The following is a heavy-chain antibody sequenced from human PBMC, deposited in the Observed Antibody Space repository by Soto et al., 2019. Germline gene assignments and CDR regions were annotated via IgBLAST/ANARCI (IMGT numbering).Heavy chain of an antibody. J-gene: IGHJ4*02. CDR2: IYYSGIT. V-gene: IGHV4-59*11. Sequence: KTSETLSLTCTVSSGSINSHYWSWIRQPPGKGLEWIGYIYYSGITNYNPSLKSRVTMSVDTSKNHFSLKLSSVTAADTAVYYCASNPYYDSTGYPTYWGQGTLVTVSS. CDR1: SGSINSHY. D-gene: IGHD3-22*01. CDR3: ASNPYYDSTGYPTY.